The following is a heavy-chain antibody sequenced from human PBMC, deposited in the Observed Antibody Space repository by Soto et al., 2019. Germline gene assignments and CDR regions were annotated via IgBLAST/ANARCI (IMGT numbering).Heavy chain of an antibody. V-gene: IGHV1-2*04. Sequence: QVQLVQSGAEVKKPGASVKVSCKASGYTFTGYYMHWVRQAPGQGLEWMGWINPNSGGTNYAQKFQGWVTMTRDTSISTAYMELSRLRSVDTAVYYCARGRSWVSRIAAGWAGVPWFDPWGQGTLVTVSS. CDR3: ARGRSWVSRIAAGWAGVPWFDP. J-gene: IGHJ5*02. CDR1: GYTFTGYY. CDR2: INPNSGGT. D-gene: IGHD6-13*01.